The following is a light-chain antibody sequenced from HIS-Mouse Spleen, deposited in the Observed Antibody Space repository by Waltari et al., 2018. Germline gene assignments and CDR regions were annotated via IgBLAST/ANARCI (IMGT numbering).Light chain of an antibody. CDR1: RSDVGGYNY. J-gene: IGLJ1*01. CDR2: EVT. V-gene: IGLV2-8*01. Sequence: QSALTQPPSASGSPGQSVTISCTGTRSDVGGYNYVSWYQQHPVKAPRLKSYEVTKRPSGVPDRFSGSKSGNTASLTVSGLQAEDEADYCCSSYAGSNNSLYVFGTGTKVTVL. CDR3: SSYAGSNNSLYV.